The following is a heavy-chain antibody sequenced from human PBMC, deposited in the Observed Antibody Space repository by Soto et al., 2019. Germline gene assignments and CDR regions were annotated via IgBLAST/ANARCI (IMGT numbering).Heavy chain of an antibody. V-gene: IGHV3-48*03. J-gene: IGHJ6*02. CDR1: GFTFSDYG. CDR3: AREGGTSSRNYLYYYGMDV. Sequence: PGGSLRLSCAASGFTFSDYGINWVRQAPGKGLEWVSYISSSGNTMYYADSVKGRFTISRDNSKKSLYLQMNSLRADDTAVYYCAREGGTSSRNYLYYYGMDVWGRGTTVTVSS. D-gene: IGHD6-6*01. CDR2: ISSSGNTM.